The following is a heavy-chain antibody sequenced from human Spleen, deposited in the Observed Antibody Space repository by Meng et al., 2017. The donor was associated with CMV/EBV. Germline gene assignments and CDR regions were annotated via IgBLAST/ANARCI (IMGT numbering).Heavy chain of an antibody. CDR3: SGSWDY. J-gene: IGHJ4*02. CDR1: GFTFSDYY. D-gene: IGHD6-13*01. V-gene: IGHV3-74*02. Sequence: VQLVESGGXXVKPGGSLRLSCAASGFTFSDYYMSWIRQAPGKGLVWVSRINSDGSSTSYADSVKGRFTISRDNAKNTLYLQMNSLRAEDTAVYYCSGSWDYWGQGTLVTVSS. CDR2: INSDGSST.